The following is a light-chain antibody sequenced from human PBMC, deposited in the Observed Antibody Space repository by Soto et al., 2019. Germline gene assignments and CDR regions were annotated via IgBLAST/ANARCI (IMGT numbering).Light chain of an antibody. J-gene: IGLJ1*01. Sequence: QSVLTQPASVSGSPGQSITISCTGTSSDVGDYNYVSWFQQHPGKAPKLMIYDVSNRPSGVSNRFSGSKSGNTASLTISGLQAEDEADYYCSSYAISSTLDVFGTGTKVTVL. V-gene: IGLV2-14*03. CDR1: SSDVGDYNY. CDR3: SSYAISSTLDV. CDR2: DVS.